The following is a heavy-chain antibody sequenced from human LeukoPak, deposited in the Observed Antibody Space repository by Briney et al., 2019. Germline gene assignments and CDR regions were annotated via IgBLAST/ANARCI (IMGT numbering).Heavy chain of an antibody. CDR1: GFNFIDNS. D-gene: IGHD2-2*01. V-gene: IGHV3-21*01. CDR2: ISSSKTYI. J-gene: IGHJ4*02. CDR3: ARGYCSGTSCYMFDS. Sequence: GGSLRLSCAGSGFNFIDNSMQWVRQAPGRGVEWVSSISSSKTYIYYRDSVKGRFNISRDNAKPSLFLQMNSLRVEDTAVYFCARGYCSGTSCYMFDSWGQGTRVIVSS.